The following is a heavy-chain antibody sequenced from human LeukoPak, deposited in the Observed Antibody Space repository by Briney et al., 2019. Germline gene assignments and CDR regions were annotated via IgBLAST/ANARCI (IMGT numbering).Heavy chain of an antibody. CDR3: ARGHGLRRVGYYYYYMDV. CDR2: INPNSGGT. J-gene: IGHJ6*03. V-gene: IGHV1-2*02. CDR1: GYTFTGYY. D-gene: IGHD4-17*01. Sequence: ASVKVSCKASGYTFTGYYMHWVRQAPGQGLEWMGWINPNSGGTNYAQKFQGRVTMTRDTSISTAYMELSRLRSDDKAVYYCARGHGLRRVGYYYYYMDVWGKGTTVTVSS.